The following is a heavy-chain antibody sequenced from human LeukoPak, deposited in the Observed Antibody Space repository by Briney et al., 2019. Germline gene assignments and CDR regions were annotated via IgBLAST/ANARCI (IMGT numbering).Heavy chain of an antibody. CDR2: IKSKTDGGTT. Sequence: GGSLRLSCAASGFTFSNAWMSWVRQAPGKGLEWVGRIKSKTDGGTTDYAAPVKGRFTISRDDSKNTLYLQMNSLRAEDTAVYYCAKIRSGCSGGSCYSDYYYGMDVWGQGTTVTVSS. V-gene: IGHV3-15*01. CDR1: GFTFSNAW. CDR3: AKIRSGCSGGSCYSDYYYGMDV. J-gene: IGHJ6*02. D-gene: IGHD2-15*01.